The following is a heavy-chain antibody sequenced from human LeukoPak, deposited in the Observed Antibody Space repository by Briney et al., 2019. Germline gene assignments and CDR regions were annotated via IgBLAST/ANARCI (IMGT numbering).Heavy chain of an antibody. Sequence: ASVKVSCKPSGYTFTSYYMHWVRQAPGQGLEWMGWINPNSGGTNYAQKFQGRVTMTRDTSISTAYMELSRLRSDDTAVYYCARSRSRQWLVIGSDYWGQGTLVTVSS. CDR2: INPNSGGT. D-gene: IGHD6-19*01. CDR1: GYTFTSYY. CDR3: ARSRSRQWLVIGSDY. V-gene: IGHV1-2*02. J-gene: IGHJ4*02.